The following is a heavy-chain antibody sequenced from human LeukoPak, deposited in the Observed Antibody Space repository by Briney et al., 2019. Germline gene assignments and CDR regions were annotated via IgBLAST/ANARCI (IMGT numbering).Heavy chain of an antibody. Sequence: GGSLRLSCAPSGFTFSRHGMHWVRQAPGKGLEWVAIISNDGSRKYYAHSVEGRFAISRDNSKNTLYLQVDSLRAEDTAVYYCARDRAWNYFDYWGQGTLVTVSS. CDR2: ISNDGSRK. CDR3: ARDRAWNYFDY. D-gene: IGHD3-3*01. CDR1: GFTFSRHG. J-gene: IGHJ4*02. V-gene: IGHV3-30*03.